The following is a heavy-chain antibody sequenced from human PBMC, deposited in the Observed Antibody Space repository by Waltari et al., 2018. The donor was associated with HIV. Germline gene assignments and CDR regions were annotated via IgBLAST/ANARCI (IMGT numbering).Heavy chain of an antibody. CDR1: GGSISSSSYY. V-gene: IGHV4-39*07. Sequence: QLQLQESGPGLVKPSATLSLTCPVSGGSISSSSYYWGWIRQPPGKGLGWVGGIYYSGSTYYNPSLKSRVTISVDTSKNQFSLKLSSVTAADTAVYYCARDPGVQQPFYYYYGMDVWGQGTTVTVSS. CDR2: IYYSGST. CDR3: ARDPGVQQPFYYYYGMDV. J-gene: IGHJ6*02. D-gene: IGHD6-6*01.